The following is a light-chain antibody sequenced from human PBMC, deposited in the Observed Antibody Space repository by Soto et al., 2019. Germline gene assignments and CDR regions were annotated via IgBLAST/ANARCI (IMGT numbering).Light chain of an antibody. CDR1: QSISSY. Sequence: DIQMTQSPSSLSASVGDRVTITCRASQSISSYLHWYRQKPGKAPKLLIYAASSLQSGVPSRFSGSGSETEFTLSISSLQPEDFATYFCQQIYSAPRTFGGGTKVDIK. J-gene: IGKJ4*01. CDR2: AAS. CDR3: QQIYSAPRT. V-gene: IGKV1-39*01.